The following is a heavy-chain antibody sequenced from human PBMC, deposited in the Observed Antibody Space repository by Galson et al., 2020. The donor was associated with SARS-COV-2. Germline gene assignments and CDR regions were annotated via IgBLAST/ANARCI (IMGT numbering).Heavy chain of an antibody. CDR2: IYYSGST. D-gene: IGHD1-26*01. V-gene: IGHV4-39*01. Sequence: SETLSLTCTVSGGSISSSSYYWGWIRQPPGKGLEWIGSIYYSGSTYYNPSLKSRVTISVDTSKNQFSLKLSSVTAADTAVYYCASLDIVGAPRIDYWGQGTLVTVS. J-gene: IGHJ4*02. CDR1: GGSISSSSYY. CDR3: ASLDIVGAPRIDY.